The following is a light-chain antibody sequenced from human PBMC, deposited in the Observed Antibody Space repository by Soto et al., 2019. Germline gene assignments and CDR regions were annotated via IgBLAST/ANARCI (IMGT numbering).Light chain of an antibody. CDR2: GSS. V-gene: IGKV3D-15*01. Sequence: DIVMTQSPATLSVSPGERATLSCRASQSVSSYLARYQQKPGQAPRLLIYGSSSRATGIPDRFSGSGSGTDFTLTISRLEPEDFATYYCLQHNVYPRTFGQGTKVDIK. J-gene: IGKJ1*01. CDR1: QSVSSY. CDR3: LQHNVYPRT.